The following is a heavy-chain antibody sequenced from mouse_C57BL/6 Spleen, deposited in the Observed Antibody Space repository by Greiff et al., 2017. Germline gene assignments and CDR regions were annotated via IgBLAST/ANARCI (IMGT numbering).Heavy chain of an antibody. J-gene: IGHJ3*01. CDR2: ISYSGST. Sequence: VQLKESGPGMVKPSQSLSLTCTFTGYSITSGYDWHWIRHFPGNKLEWMGYISYSGSTNYNPSLKSRISITHDTSKNHFFLKLNSVTTEDTATYYCARDDYGSSHQAWFAYWGQGTLVTGSA. V-gene: IGHV3-1*01. D-gene: IGHD1-1*01. CDR3: ARDDYGSSHQAWFAY. CDR1: GYSITSGYD.